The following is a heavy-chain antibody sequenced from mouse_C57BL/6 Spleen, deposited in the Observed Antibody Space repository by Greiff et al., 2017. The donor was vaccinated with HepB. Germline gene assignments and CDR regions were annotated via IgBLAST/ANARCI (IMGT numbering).Heavy chain of an antibody. J-gene: IGHJ3*01. V-gene: IGHV1-15*01. CDR3: TRGGSSSAWFAY. CDR1: GYTFTDYE. D-gene: IGHD1-1*01. CDR2: IDPETGGT. Sequence: VKLMESGAELVRPGASVTLSCKASGYTFTDYEMHWVKQTPVHGLEWIGAIDPETGGTAYNQKFKGKAILTADKSSSTAYMELRSLTSEDSAVYYCTRGGSSSAWFAYWGQGTLVTVSA.